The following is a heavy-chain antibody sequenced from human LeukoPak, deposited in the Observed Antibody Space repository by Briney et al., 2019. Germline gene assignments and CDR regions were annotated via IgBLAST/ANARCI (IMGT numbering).Heavy chain of an antibody. D-gene: IGHD6-13*01. CDR2: INPNSGGT. V-gene: IGHV1-2*02. Sequence: ASVKVSCKASGYTFTGHYMHWVRQAPGQGLEWMGWINPNSGGTNYAQKFQGRVTMTRDTSISTAYMELSRLRSDDTAVYYCARAVSDYSSPYFDYWGQGTLVTVSS. J-gene: IGHJ4*02. CDR1: GYTFTGHY. CDR3: ARAVSDYSSPYFDY.